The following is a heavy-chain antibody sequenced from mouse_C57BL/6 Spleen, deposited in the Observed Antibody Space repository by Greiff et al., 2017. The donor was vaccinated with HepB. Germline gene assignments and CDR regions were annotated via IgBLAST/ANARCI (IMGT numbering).Heavy chain of an antibody. CDR3: ARCLGSSPYYYAMDY. CDR2: IDPSDSYT. Sequence: QVQLQQPGAELVKPGASVKLSCKASGYTFTSYWMQWVKQRPGQGLEWIGEIDPSDSYTNYNQKFKGKATLTVDTSSSTAYMQLSSLTSEDSAVYYCARCLGSSPYYYAMDYWGQGTLVTVSS. CDR1: GYTFTSYW. D-gene: IGHD1-1*01. V-gene: IGHV1-50*01. J-gene: IGHJ4*01.